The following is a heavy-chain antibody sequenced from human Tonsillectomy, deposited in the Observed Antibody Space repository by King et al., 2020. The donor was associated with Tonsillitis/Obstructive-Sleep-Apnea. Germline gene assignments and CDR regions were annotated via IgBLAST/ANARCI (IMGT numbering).Heavy chain of an antibody. V-gene: IGHV3-7*01. CDR2: INQDGTEK. J-gene: IGHJ3*02. CDR1: GFTFSSYW. CDR3: ARDMVTTIVLVPFDI. Sequence: VQLVESGGGLVQPGKSLRLSCAASGFTFSSYWMTWVRQAPGKGLEWVANINQDGTEKYYVGSVKGRFIISRDNAKNSLYLQMNSLRAEDTAMYYCARDMVTTIVLVPFDIWGQGTMVAVSS. D-gene: IGHD3-22*01.